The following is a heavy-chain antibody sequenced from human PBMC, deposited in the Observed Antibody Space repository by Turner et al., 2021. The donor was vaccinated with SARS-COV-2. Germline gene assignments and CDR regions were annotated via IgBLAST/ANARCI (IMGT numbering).Heavy chain of an antibody. CDR2: IDPSDSYP. J-gene: IGHJ5*02. D-gene: IGHD3-22*01. V-gene: IGHV5-10-1*03. Sequence: EVQLVQTGAEVQKPGEPLRISCRASGYSFTSYWIPWGRQMPGKGLKWMGRIDPSDSYPNYSPSFQGHVTISADKSSSTAYLQWSSLKASDTAMYYCSTSAYLSTNWFDPWGQGTLVTVSS. CDR3: STSAYLSTNWFDP. CDR1: GYSFTSYW.